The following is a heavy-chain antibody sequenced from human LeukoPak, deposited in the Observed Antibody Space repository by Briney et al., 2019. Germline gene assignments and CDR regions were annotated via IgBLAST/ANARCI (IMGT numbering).Heavy chain of an antibody. CDR2: IYHSGST. CDR1: GYSISSGYY. CDR3: ARQFSVAGISWFDP. D-gene: IGHD6-19*01. Sequence: SETLSLTCAVSGYSISSGYYWGWIRQPPGKGLEWIGSIYHSGSTYYNPSLKSRVTISVDTSKNQFSLKRSSVTAADTAVYYCARQFSVAGISWFDPWGQGTLVTVSS. J-gene: IGHJ5*02. V-gene: IGHV4-38-2*01.